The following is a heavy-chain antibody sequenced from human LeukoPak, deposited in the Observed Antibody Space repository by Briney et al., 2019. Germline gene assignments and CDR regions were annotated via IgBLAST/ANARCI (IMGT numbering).Heavy chain of an antibody. D-gene: IGHD3-16*01. V-gene: IGHV1-2*02. CDR1: GNTLTDYY. CDR3: ARDFTAKAFDI. J-gene: IGHJ3*02. CDR2: INPNSGGT. Sequence: ASVKVSCKASGNTLTDYYMHWVRQAPGQGLEWMGWINPNSGGTNYAQKFQGRVTMTRDTSTSTAYMELSSLRSDDTAVYYCARDFTAKAFDIWGRGTMVNVSS.